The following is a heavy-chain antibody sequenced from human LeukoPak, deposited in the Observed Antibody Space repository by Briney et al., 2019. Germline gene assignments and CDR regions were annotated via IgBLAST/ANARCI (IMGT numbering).Heavy chain of an antibody. CDR2: IIPILGIA. J-gene: IGHJ4*02. D-gene: IGHD1-26*01. CDR3: ARGRSIVGVTTLLAPFDY. CDR1: GGTFSSYA. Sequence: SVKVSCKASGGTFSSYAISWVRQAPGQGLEWMGRIIPILGIANYAQKFQGRVTITADKSTSTAYMELSSLRSEDTAVYYCARGRSIVGVTTLLAPFDYWGQGTLVTVSS. V-gene: IGHV1-69*04.